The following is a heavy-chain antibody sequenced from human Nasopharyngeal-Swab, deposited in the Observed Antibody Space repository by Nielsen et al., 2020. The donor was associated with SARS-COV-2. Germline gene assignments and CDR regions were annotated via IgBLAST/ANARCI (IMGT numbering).Heavy chain of an antibody. J-gene: IGHJ6*02. V-gene: IGHV2-26*01. CDR2: IFSKDED. CDR3: ARLMGDIVVVVAALEYYYYYGMDV. Sequence: WIRQCSGKALEWVGHIFSKDEDSYTTSLKSRLTISKDTSKSQVVLTMTNMDPVDTATYYCARLMGDIVVVVAALEYYYYYGMDVWGQGTTVTVSS. D-gene: IGHD2-15*01.